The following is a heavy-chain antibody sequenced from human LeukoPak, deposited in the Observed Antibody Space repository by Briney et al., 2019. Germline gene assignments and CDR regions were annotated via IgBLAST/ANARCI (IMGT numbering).Heavy chain of an antibody. CDR2: ISAYNGNT. CDR3: ARDIHGDLDY. D-gene: IGHD4-17*01. J-gene: IGHJ4*02. Sequence: ASVKVSCKASGGTFSSYAISWVRQAPGQGLEWMGWISAYNGNTNYAQKLQGRVTMTTDTSTSTAYMELRSLRSDDTAVYYCARDIHGDLDYWGQGTLATVSS. CDR1: GGTFSSYA. V-gene: IGHV1-18*01.